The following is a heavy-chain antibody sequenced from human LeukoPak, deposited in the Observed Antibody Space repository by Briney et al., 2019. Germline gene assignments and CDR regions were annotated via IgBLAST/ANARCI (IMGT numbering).Heavy chain of an antibody. J-gene: IGHJ6*02. V-gene: IGHV4-34*01. CDR1: GGSFSSYY. D-gene: IGHD5-24*01. CDR3: ARVGGDGYNLSARDYYYGMDV. CDR2: INHSGST. Sequence: PSETLSLPCAVYGGSFSSYYWSWIRRPPGKGLEWIGAINHSGSTNYNPSLKRRVTISVDTSKNQFSLKLSSVTAADTAVYYCARVGGDGYNLSARDYYYGMDVWGQGTTVTVSS.